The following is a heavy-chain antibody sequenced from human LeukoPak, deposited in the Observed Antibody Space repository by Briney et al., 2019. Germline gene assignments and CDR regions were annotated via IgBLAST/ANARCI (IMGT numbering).Heavy chain of an antibody. CDR3: ARERGRGRDSPWFDY. Sequence: GGSLRLSCAASGFTFSSHAMSWVRQAPGKGLEWVSSISISGGSTYYADSVKGRFTISRDNSKNTLYLQMTSLRPEDTGVYYCARERGRGRDSPWFDYWGQGTLVTVSS. D-gene: IGHD1-26*01. J-gene: IGHJ4*02. CDR2: ISISGGST. V-gene: IGHV3-23*01. CDR1: GFTFSSHA.